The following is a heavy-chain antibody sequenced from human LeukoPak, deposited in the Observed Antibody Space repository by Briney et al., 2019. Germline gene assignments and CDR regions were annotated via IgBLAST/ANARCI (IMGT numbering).Heavy chain of an antibody. CDR2: MYYSGNT. CDR3: ARDRNWFDP. J-gene: IGHJ5*02. V-gene: IGHV4-59*01. Sequence: KPSGTLSLTCTVSGGSMSSYYWSWIRQPPGKGLEWIGNMYYSGNTKYNPSLKSRVTISIDTSKNQFSLKLSSVTAADTAVYYCARDRNWFDPWGQGTLVTVSS. CDR1: GGSMSSYY.